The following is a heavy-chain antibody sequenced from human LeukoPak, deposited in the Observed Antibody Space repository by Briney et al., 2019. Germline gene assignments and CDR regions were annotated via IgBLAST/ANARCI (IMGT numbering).Heavy chain of an antibody. CDR3: ARDRNTGSSYENLFEY. CDR1: GFTFSPYW. Sequence: GGSLRLSCAASGFTFSPYWMHWVRQAPGKGLVWVSRINSDGSSTSYADSVKGRFTISRDNAKNTLYLQMNSLRAEDTGVYYCARDRNTGSSYENLFEYWGQGTLVTVSS. J-gene: IGHJ4*02. V-gene: IGHV3-74*01. CDR2: INSDGSST. D-gene: IGHD1-26*01.